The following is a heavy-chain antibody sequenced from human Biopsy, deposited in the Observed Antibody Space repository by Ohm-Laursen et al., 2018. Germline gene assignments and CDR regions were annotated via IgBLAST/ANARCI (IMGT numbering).Heavy chain of an antibody. D-gene: IGHD1-14*01. J-gene: IGHJ5*02. CDR3: ARGRSHLLPDHDWFDP. CDR2: ISRSTSHI. Sequence: SLSLSCAASGFSLTNYTINWVCQAPGKGLEWVSSISRSTSHILYAETLKGRFTSSRDNAKNSVYLQMNGLRVEDTAVYYCARGRSHLLPDHDWFDPWGQGTLVTVSS. CDR1: GFSLTNYT. V-gene: IGHV3-21*06.